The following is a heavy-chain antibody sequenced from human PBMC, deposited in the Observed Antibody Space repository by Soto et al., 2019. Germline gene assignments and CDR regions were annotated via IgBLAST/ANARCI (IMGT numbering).Heavy chain of an antibody. CDR1: GFTFSSYA. D-gene: IGHD6-19*01. CDR3: ARCPSGSAFYYYGMDV. V-gene: IGHV3-30-3*01. CDR2: ISFDGSNR. Sequence: GGSLRLSCAASGFTFSSYAAHWVRQAPGKGLEWVAVISFDGSNRYYADSLKGRFTISRDNSKNTLYLQVNSLRPEDTAVYYCARCPSGSAFYYYGMDVWGPGTAVTVSS. J-gene: IGHJ6*02.